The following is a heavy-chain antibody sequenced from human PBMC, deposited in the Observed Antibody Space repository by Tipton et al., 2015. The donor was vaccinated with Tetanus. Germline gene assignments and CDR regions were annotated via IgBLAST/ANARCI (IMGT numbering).Heavy chain of an antibody. J-gene: IGHJ4*01. Sequence: LRLSCTVSGGSISSSSYYWGWIRQPPGKGLEWIGSIYYSGSTYYNPSLKSRVTISVDTSKNQFSLKLSSVTAADTAVYYCARWTTYGSGWYIDYWGHGTLVTVSS. CDR2: IYYSGST. CDR3: ARWTTYGSGWYIDY. V-gene: IGHV4-39*01. D-gene: IGHD6-19*01. CDR1: GGSISSSSYY.